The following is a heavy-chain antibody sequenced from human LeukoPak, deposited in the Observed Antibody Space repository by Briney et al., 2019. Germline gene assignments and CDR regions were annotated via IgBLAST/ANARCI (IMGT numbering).Heavy chain of an antibody. D-gene: IGHD3-10*01. CDR3: ARVAGLWFGEFYFDY. Sequence: SETLSLTCTVSGGSISSGGYYWSRIRQHPGKGLEWIGYIYYSGSTYYNPSLKSRVTISVDTSKNQFSLKLSSVTAADTAVYYCARVAGLWFGEFYFDYWGQGTLVTVSS. J-gene: IGHJ4*02. V-gene: IGHV4-31*03. CDR2: IYYSGST. CDR1: GGSISSGGYY.